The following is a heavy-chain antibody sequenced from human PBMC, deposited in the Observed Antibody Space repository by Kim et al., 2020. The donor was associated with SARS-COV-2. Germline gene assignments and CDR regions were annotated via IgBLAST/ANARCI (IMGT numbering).Heavy chain of an antibody. J-gene: IGHJ4*02. CDR2: EN. CDR3: TRRSDYAFGY. V-gene: IGHV5-51*01. Sequence: ENRYSPSFEGQVTISADKSLSTAYLQWSSLKASDTAIYYCTRRSDYAFGYWGQGTLVTVSS. D-gene: IGHD4-17*01.